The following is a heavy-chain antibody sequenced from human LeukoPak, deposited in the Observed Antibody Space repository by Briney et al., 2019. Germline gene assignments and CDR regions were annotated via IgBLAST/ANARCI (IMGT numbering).Heavy chain of an antibody. J-gene: IGHJ4*02. D-gene: IGHD6-13*01. CDR2: IYYSGST. CDR1: GGSISSYY. Sequence: PSETLSLTCTVSGGSISSYYWSWIRQPPGKGLEWIGYIYYSGSTNYNPSLKSRVTISVDTSKNQFSLKLSSVTAADTAVYYCARGHRSQLFDYWGQGTLVTVSS. CDR3: ARGHRSQLFDY. V-gene: IGHV4-59*01.